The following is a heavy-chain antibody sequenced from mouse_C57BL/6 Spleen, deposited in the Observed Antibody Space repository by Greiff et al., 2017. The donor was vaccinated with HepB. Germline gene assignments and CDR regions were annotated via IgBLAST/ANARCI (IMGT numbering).Heavy chain of an antibody. J-gene: IGHJ2*01. CDR3: TRKAAQATWYFDY. D-gene: IGHD3-2*02. Sequence: LQESGAELVRPGASVTLSCKASGYTFTDYEMHWVKQTPVHGLEWIGAIDPETGGTAYNQKFKGKAILTADKSSSTAYMELRSLTSEDSAVYYCTRKAAQATWYFDYWGQGTTLTVSS. CDR1: GYTFTDYE. V-gene: IGHV1-15*01. CDR2: IDPETGGT.